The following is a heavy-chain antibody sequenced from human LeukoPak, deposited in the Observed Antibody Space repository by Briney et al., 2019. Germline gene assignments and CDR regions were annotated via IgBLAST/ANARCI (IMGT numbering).Heavy chain of an antibody. Sequence: SETLSLTCIVSGGSISSGDYYWSWIRQPPGKGLEWIGYIYYSGDTYYNPSLKSRVTISVDTSKNQFSLKLSSVTAADTAVYYCARRSIAHDAFDIWGQGTMVTVSS. D-gene: IGHD6-6*01. V-gene: IGHV4-30-4*01. CDR2: IYYSGDT. CDR1: GGSISSGDYY. J-gene: IGHJ3*02. CDR3: ARRSIAHDAFDI.